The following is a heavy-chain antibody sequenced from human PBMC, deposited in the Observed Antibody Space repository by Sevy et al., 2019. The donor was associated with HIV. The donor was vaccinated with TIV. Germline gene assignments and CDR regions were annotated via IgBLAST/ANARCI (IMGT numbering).Heavy chain of an antibody. Sequence: ASVKVSCKASGYTFSNYGINWVRQAPGQGLEWMGWISVYTGNTYYRENLQGRLTMTTDTSTSTAYMELRSLTSDDTAVYYCARVRITISYNWFDPWGQRTLVTVSS. CDR1: GYTFSNYG. CDR3: ARVRITISYNWFDP. D-gene: IGHD3-3*01. J-gene: IGHJ5*02. CDR2: ISVYTGNT. V-gene: IGHV1-18*01.